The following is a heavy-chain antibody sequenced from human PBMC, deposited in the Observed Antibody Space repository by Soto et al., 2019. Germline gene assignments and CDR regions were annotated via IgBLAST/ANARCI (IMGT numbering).Heavy chain of an antibody. CDR1: GGSISTYY. Sequence: QVQLQESGPGLAKPSETLSLTCTVSGGSISTYYWSWIRQPAGKGLEWIGYIYYSGSTNYNPSLTRRVTISVDTSKNQFSLKLSSVTAADTAVYYCARGGWRHIDYWGQGTLVTVSS. D-gene: IGHD3-3*01. CDR2: IYYSGST. J-gene: IGHJ4*02. V-gene: IGHV4-59*08. CDR3: ARGGWRHIDY.